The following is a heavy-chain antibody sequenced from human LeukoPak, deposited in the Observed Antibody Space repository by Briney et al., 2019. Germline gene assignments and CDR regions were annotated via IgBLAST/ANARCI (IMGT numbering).Heavy chain of an antibody. Sequence: PGGSLRLSCEASRFAFSFFAMIWLRQAPGKGLEWVSTINANSGTRPYAASVRGRFTISRDNSKNTLYLQLNTLRADDTAVYYCANHISGGLAVTADWFAPWGQGTLVVVSS. D-gene: IGHD6-19*01. V-gene: IGHV3-23*01. CDR3: ANHISGGLAVTADWFAP. CDR2: INANSGTR. CDR1: RFAFSFFA. J-gene: IGHJ5*01.